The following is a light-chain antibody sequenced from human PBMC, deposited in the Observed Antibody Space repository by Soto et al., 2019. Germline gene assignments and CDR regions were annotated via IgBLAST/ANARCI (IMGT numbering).Light chain of an antibody. CDR2: EVR. V-gene: IGLV2-14*01. CDR3: AAWDDRLSGHWE. Sequence: QSVLTQPASVSGSPGQSITISCAGTMRDVGAYNLVSWYQQHPGRAPQLIIYEVRNRPSGISFRFSGSKSGNTASLTISGLQAEDEADYYCAAWDDRLSGHWEFGGGTKLTVL. CDR1: MRDVGAYNL. J-gene: IGLJ3*02.